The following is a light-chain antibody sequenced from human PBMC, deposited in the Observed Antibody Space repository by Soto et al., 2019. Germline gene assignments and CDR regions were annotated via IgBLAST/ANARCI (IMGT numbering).Light chain of an antibody. Sequence: EIVLTQSPATLSLSPGDRATLSCRASQSVNSNLAWYQHKPGQTPRLLIYDASNRATGIPARFSGSGSGTDFTLTVSSLEPEDYAVYYCQHGSDRPPFTFGQGTQLE. CDR1: QSVNSN. CDR2: DAS. CDR3: QHGSDRPPFT. J-gene: IGKJ5*01. V-gene: IGKV3-11*01.